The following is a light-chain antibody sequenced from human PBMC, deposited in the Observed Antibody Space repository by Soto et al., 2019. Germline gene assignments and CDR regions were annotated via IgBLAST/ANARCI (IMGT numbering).Light chain of an antibody. CDR1: SSDVGGYNY. J-gene: IGLJ1*01. Sequence: QSVLTQPASVSGSPGQSITISCTGTSSDVGGYNYVSWYQQHPGKAPKLMIYDVSNRPSGVSNRFSGSKSGNTASLTISGLQAEDEADYYCSSYTSSSTYVFGTGTEATVL. CDR3: SSYTSSSTYV. V-gene: IGLV2-14*01. CDR2: DVS.